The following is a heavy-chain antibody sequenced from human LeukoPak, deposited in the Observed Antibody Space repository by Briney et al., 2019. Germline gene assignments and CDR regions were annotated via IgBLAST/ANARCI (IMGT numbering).Heavy chain of an antibody. CDR2: IRSDGSDT. Sequence: PGGSLRLSCAASLVTLTVFGMECVRQAPGKGLEWVTFIRSDGSDTYYADSVKGRFTISRDNSMNTLYLQMNSLRPEDPAVYFCAKDKGVRYFDYWGQGTLVTVSS. J-gene: IGHJ4*02. CDR3: AKDKGVRYFDY. V-gene: IGHV3-30*02. D-gene: IGHD1-1*01. CDR1: LVTLTVFG.